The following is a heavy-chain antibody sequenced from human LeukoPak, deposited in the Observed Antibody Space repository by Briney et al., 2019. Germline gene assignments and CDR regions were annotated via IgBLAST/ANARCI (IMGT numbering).Heavy chain of an antibody. D-gene: IGHD1-26*01. CDR1: GFTFSSYS. Sequence: GGSLRLSCAASGFTFSSYSMNWVRQAPGKGLEWVSSISSGSSYIYYADSVKGRFTISRDNAKNSLYLQMNSLRAVDTAVYYCARERGGSPDYWGQGTLVTVSS. J-gene: IGHJ4*02. CDR3: ARERGGSPDY. V-gene: IGHV3-21*01. CDR2: ISSGSSYI.